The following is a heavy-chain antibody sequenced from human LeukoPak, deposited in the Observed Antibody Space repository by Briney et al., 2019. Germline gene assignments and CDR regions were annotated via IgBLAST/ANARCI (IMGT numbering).Heavy chain of an antibody. CDR2: IRYDGSNK. CDR1: GFTFSSYG. Sequence: GGSLRLSCAASGFTFSSYGMHWVRQAPGKGLEWVAFIRYDGSNKYYADSVKGRFTISRDNSKNTLYLQMNSLRAEDTAVYYCAKDQRSQYCSSTSCDYYYYYYYMDVWGKGTTVTVSS. D-gene: IGHD2-2*01. J-gene: IGHJ6*03. CDR3: AKDQRSQYCSSTSCDYYYYYYYMDV. V-gene: IGHV3-30*02.